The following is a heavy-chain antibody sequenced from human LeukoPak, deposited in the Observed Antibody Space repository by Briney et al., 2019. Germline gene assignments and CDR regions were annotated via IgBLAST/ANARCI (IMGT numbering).Heavy chain of an antibody. CDR1: GGSISSYY. CDR3: AQGTPGSSNWY. Sequence: SETLSLTCTVSGGSISSYYLNWIRQPAGKGLEWIGRIFTSGTTNYNPSLKSRVTMTVDTSKNQFSLRLSSVTAVDTAVYYCAQGTPGSSNWYWGQGTLVTVSS. CDR2: IFTSGTT. D-gene: IGHD6-13*01. V-gene: IGHV4-4*07. J-gene: IGHJ4*02.